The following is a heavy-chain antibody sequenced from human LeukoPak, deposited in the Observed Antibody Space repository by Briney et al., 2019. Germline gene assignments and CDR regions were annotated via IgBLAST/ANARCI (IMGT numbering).Heavy chain of an antibody. J-gene: IGHJ4*02. CDR2: ISGSGGST. CDR3: AKDHYDILTDYYNPLDY. V-gene: IGHV3-23*01. D-gene: IGHD3-9*01. CDR1: GFTFSSYA. Sequence: PGGSLRLSCAASGFTFSSYAMSWVRQAPGKGLEWVSAISGSGGSTYYADSVKGRFTISRDNSKNTLYLLMNSLRAEDTAVYYCAKDHYDILTDYYNPLDYWGQGTLVTVSS.